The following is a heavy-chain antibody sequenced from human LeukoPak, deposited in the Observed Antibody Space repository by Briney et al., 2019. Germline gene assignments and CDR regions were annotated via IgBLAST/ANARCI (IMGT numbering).Heavy chain of an antibody. V-gene: IGHV4-4*07. CDR2: IYTSGST. J-gene: IGHJ4*02. CDR1: GGSISSNY. Sequence: SENLSRNGTVSGGSISSNYWSWIRQPAGKGMEWIGRIYTSGSTDYNDSLKSRVSMSVDRSKNQFSLKLNSVTAADTAVFDCARENSGSYREFDYWGQGTLVTVSS. D-gene: IGHD1-26*01. CDR3: ARENSGSYREFDY.